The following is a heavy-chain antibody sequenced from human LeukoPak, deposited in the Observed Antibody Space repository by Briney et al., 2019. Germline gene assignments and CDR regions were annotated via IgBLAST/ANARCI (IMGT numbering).Heavy chain of an antibody. CDR1: GFTFSSYE. CDR2: ISGSGYTI. J-gene: IGHJ4*02. Sequence: GGSLRLSCAASGFTFSSYEMNWVRHAPGKGLEWVSYISGSGYTIYYADSVKGRFTISRDNAKNSLYVQMNSLRAEDTAVYYCARSLRRSYYDSSGYYGNFDYWGQGTLVTVSS. D-gene: IGHD3-22*01. CDR3: ARSLRRSYYDSSGYYGNFDY. V-gene: IGHV3-48*03.